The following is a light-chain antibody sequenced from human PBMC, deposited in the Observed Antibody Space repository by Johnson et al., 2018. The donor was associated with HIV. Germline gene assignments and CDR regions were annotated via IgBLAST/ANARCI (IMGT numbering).Light chain of an antibody. Sequence: QSVLTQPPSVSAAPGQKVTISCSGSSSNIGNNYVSWYQQIPGTAHKLLIYENNKRPSGIPDRFSGSKSGTSATLGITGLQTGDEADYYCGTWDSSLSASYVFGTGTKVTVL. V-gene: IGLV1-51*02. CDR1: SSNIGNNY. CDR2: ENN. CDR3: GTWDSSLSASYV. J-gene: IGLJ1*01.